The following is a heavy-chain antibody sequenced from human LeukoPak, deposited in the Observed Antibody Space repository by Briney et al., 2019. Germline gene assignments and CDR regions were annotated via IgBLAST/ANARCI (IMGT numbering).Heavy chain of an antibody. Sequence: SETLSLTCAVYGGSFSGYYWSWIRQHPGKGLEWIGYIYYSGSTYYNPSLKSRVTISVDTSKNQFSLKLSSVTAADTAVYYCARYSLVSLVYYGVDVWGQGTTVTVSS. CDR1: GGSFSGYY. D-gene: IGHD4-11*01. J-gene: IGHJ6*02. CDR3: ARYSLVSLVYYGVDV. CDR2: IYYSGST. V-gene: IGHV4-31*11.